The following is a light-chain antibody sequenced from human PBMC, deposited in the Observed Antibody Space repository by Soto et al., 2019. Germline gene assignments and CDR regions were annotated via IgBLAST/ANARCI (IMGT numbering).Light chain of an antibody. CDR1: QGVSTW. V-gene: IGKV1-12*01. J-gene: IGKJ5*01. CDR2: TAS. CDR3: QQEASFTIT. Sequence: DIQMTQSPSSVSASVGDGVTITCRASQGVSTWLAWYQQKQGKAPNLLIYTASSLQSGVPSRFSGSGSGTDGTITINGLKQEDGATYDCQQEASFTITFGQGTRLEIK.